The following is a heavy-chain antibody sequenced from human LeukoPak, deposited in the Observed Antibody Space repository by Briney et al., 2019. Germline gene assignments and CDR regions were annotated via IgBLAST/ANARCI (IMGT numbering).Heavy chain of an antibody. CDR3: ARDQRYSGSYRKYYFDY. CDR1: GYTFTSYG. J-gene: IGHJ4*02. V-gene: IGHV1-18*01. CDR2: ISAYNGNT. D-gene: IGHD1-26*01. Sequence: ASVKVSCKASGYTFTSYGISWVRQAPEQGLEWMGWISAYNGNTNYAQKLQGRVTMTTDTSTSTAYMELRSLRSDDTAVYYCARDQRYSGSYRKYYFDYWGQGTLVTVSS.